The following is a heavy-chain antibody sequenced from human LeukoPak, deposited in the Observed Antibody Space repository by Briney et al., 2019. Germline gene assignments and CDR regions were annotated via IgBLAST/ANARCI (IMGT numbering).Heavy chain of an antibody. Sequence: PSETLSLTCAVSGGSISNSNWWNWVRQPPGKGLEWIGEIYHSGSTNYNPSLKSRVTISVDKSKNQFSLKLSSVTAADTALYYCARGLSRENYGMDVWGQGTTVTVSS. CDR1: GGSISNSNW. V-gene: IGHV4-4*02. J-gene: IGHJ6*02. CDR3: ARGLSRENYGMDV. D-gene: IGHD2/OR15-2a*01. CDR2: IYHSGST.